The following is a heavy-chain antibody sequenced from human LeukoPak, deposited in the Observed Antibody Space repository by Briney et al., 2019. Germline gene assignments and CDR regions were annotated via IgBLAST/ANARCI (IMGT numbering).Heavy chain of an antibody. CDR1: GGTFSSYA. CDR2: IIPIFGTA. D-gene: IGHD3-22*01. V-gene: IGHV1-69*13. J-gene: IGHJ5*02. Sequence: GASVTVSCTASGGTFSSYAISWVRQAPGQGLEWMGGIIPIFGTANYAQKFQGRVTIIADESTSTAYMELSSLRSEDTAVYYCAREVRTPMYNWFDPWGQGTLVTVSS. CDR3: AREVRTPMYNWFDP.